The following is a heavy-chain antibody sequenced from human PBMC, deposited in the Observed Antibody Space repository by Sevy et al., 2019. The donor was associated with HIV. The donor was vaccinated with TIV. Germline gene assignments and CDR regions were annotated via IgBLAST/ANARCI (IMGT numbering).Heavy chain of an antibody. CDR1: GFTFSRFA. D-gene: IGHD5-18*01. Sequence: GGSLRLSCAASGFTFSRFAMSWVRQAPGKGLEWVSYISSSSSTIYYADSVKGRFTISRDNAKNSLYLQMNSLRAEDTAVYYCAREDTKYYYGMDVWGQGTTVTVSS. V-gene: IGHV3-48*01. CDR2: ISSSSSTI. CDR3: AREDTKYYYGMDV. J-gene: IGHJ6*02.